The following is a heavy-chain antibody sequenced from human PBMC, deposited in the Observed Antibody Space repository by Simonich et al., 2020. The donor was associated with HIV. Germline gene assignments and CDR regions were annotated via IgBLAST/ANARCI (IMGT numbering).Heavy chain of an antibody. CDR2: INHSGST. Sequence: QVQLQQWGAGLLKPSETLSLTCSVYGGSFSGYYWSWIPQPPGKGLGWVGEINHSGSTNYNPSLKSRVTISVDTSKNQFSLKLSSVTAADTAVYYCARLQSLGGNSDDDYWSQGTLVIVSS. V-gene: IGHV4-34*01. CDR1: GGSFSGYY. CDR3: ARLQSLGGNSDDDY. J-gene: IGHJ4*02. D-gene: IGHD2-21*02.